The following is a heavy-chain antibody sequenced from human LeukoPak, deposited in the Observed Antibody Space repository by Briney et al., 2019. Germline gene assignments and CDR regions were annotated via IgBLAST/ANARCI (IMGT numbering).Heavy chain of an antibody. V-gene: IGHV1-69*13. D-gene: IGHD2-2*01. J-gene: IGHJ4*02. CDR1: GGTLSSYA. Sequence: ASVKVSCKASGGTLSSYAISWVRQAPGQGLEWVGGIIPIFGTANYAQKFQGRVTITADESTGTAYMELSSLRSEDTAVYYCARDPEPPSYCSSTSCAGAWPTHHYWGQGTLVTVSS. CDR2: IIPIFGTA. CDR3: ARDPEPPSYCSSTSCAGAWPTHHY.